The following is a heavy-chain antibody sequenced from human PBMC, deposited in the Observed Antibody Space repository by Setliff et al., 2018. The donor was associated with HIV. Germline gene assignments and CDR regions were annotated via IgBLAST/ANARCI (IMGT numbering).Heavy chain of an antibody. CDR3: ARLTTTYYYDSSAYYHPV. Sequence: SETLSLTCAVSGVSISAYFWSWIRQSPEKGLEWIGYIDNSGNTNYSPSLKSRITISRDTSKNQFSLKLSSVTAADTAVFYCARLTTTYYYDSSAYYHPVWGQGTLVTVSS. CDR2: IDNSGNT. CDR1: GVSISAYF. V-gene: IGHV4-59*12. J-gene: IGHJ4*02. D-gene: IGHD3-22*01.